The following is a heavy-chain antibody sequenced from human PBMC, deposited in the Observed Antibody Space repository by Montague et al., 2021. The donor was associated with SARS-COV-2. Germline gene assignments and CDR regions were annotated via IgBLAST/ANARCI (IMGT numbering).Heavy chain of an antibody. J-gene: IGHJ6*04. CDR3: SRVKSISYWVRQPAPA. V-gene: IGHV4-34*01. D-gene: IGHD6-6*01. Sequence: SETLSLTCAVYGGSFSGYYWSWIRQPPGKGLEWIGEVNLSGSTNYNPSLKSRVTISVDTSKNQFSLKLTSVTAADTAVYCCSRVKSISYWVRQPAPAWGKGTTVTVSS. CDR2: VNLSGST. CDR1: GGSFSGYY.